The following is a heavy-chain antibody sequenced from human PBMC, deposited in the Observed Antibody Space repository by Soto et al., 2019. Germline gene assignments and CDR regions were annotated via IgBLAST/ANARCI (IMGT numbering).Heavy chain of an antibody. J-gene: IGHJ4*02. V-gene: IGHV1-2*02. CDR2: INPNSGDT. D-gene: IGHD6-19*01. Sequence: QVQLVQSGAEVKKPGASVKVSCKASGYTFTDYYMHWVRQAPGQGLEGMGWINPNSGDTRYAQHFQGRVAMTRDTSDSTVYMDLNSLRSDDTAMYYCTRASTVAGGLSNSLPNDYWGQGTLVTVSS. CDR1: GYTFTDYY. CDR3: TRASTVAGGLSNSLPNDY.